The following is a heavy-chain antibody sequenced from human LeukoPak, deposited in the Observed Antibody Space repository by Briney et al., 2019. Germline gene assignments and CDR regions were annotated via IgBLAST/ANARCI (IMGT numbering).Heavy chain of an antibody. CDR2: IIPIFGTA. Sequence: SVKVSCKASGGTFSSYAISWVRQAPGQGLEWMGGIIPIFGTANYAQKFQGRVTITTDESTSTAYMELSSLRSEDTAVYYCARVPLAYDFWSGTFDYWGQGTLVTVSS. J-gene: IGHJ4*02. CDR1: GGTFSSYA. V-gene: IGHV1-69*05. CDR3: ARVPLAYDFWSGTFDY. D-gene: IGHD3-3*01.